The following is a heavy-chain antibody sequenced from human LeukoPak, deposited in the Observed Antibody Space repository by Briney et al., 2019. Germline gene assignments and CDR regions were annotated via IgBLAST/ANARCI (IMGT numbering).Heavy chain of an antibody. CDR3: ARAVFSGSLLYYFDY. CDR1: GSTFSSYA. J-gene: IGHJ4*02. D-gene: IGHD1-26*01. CDR2: ISSNGGST. V-gene: IGHV3-64*01. Sequence: GGSLRLSCAASGSTFSSYAMHWVRQAPGKGLEYVSAISSNGGSTYYANSVKGRFTISRDNSKNTLYLQMGSLRAEDMAVYYCARAVFSGSLLYYFDYWGQGTLVTVSS.